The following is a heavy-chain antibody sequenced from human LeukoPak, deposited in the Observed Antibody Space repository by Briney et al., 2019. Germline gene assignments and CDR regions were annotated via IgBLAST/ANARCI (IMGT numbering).Heavy chain of an antibody. CDR3: ARDESYSSDY. D-gene: IGHD6-13*01. CDR2: IKYDGSEK. V-gene: IGHV3-7*05. J-gene: IGHJ4*02. Sequence: GGSVRLSCAASGFTFSNYWMSWVRQAPGKGLEWVANIKYDGSEKYYVDSVKGRFTISRDNAKNSLCLQMNRLRAEDTAVYYCARDESYSSDYWGQGTLVTVSS. CDR1: GFTFSNYW.